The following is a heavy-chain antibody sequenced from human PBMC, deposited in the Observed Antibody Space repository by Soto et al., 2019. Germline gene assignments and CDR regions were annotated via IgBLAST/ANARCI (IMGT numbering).Heavy chain of an antibody. CDR1: GFTFSSYA. CDR3: ARDQGIVARHFDP. CDR2: IYSGGST. Sequence: GGSLRLSCAASGFTFSSYAMHWVRQAPGKGLEWVSVIYSGGSTYYADSVKGRLTISRDNSKNTLYLQMNSLRAEDTAVYYCARDQGIVARHFDPWGQGTLVTVSS. V-gene: IGHV3-66*01. D-gene: IGHD6-6*01. J-gene: IGHJ5*02.